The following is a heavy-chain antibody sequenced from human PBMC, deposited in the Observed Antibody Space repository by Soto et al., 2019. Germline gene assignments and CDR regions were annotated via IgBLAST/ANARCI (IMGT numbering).Heavy chain of an antibody. J-gene: IGHJ4*02. V-gene: IGHV3-33*01. CDR2: IWYDGSNK. Sequence: QVQLVESGGGVVQPGRSLRLSCAASGFTFSSYGMHWVRQAPGKGLEWVAVIWYDGSNKYYADSVKGRFTISRDNSKNTLYLQMNSLRAEDTAVYYCASQSGYSNGWFYDYWGQGTLVTVSS. D-gene: IGHD6-19*01. CDR3: ASQSGYSNGWFYDY. CDR1: GFTFSSYG.